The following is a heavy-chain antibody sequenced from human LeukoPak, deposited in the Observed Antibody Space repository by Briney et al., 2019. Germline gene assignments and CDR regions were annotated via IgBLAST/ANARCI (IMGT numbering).Heavy chain of an antibody. Sequence: PSETLSLTCTVSGGSISRYYWIWIGQSPPQGMEWIGYIYYSARTNYNPSLKSRVTISLDTSKNQFSLKMSSVTAADTAVYYCARGYGYTVNIDYWGQGTLVTVSS. J-gene: IGHJ4*02. CDR1: GGSISRYY. CDR2: IYYSART. V-gene: IGHV4-59*08. CDR3: ARGYGYTVNIDY. D-gene: IGHD6-13*01.